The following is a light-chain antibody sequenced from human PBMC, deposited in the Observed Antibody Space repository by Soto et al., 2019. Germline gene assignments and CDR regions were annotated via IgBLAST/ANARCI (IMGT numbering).Light chain of an antibody. CDR2: GAS. Sequence: EIVLTQSPDTLSLSPGDRANLSCGASQSISNSYLAWYQQRPGQAPRLLIYGASIRAAGIPDRFSGSGSGTKFRLTISRLDPEDFAVYFCQHHGSSFSFGGGTNVEIK. J-gene: IGKJ4*01. V-gene: IGKV3-20*01. CDR1: QSISNSY. CDR3: QHHGSSFS.